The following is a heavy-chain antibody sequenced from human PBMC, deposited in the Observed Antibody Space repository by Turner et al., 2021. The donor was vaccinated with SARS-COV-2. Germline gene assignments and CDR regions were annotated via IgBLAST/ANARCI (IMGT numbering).Heavy chain of an antibody. CDR3: AKCVTTCQTKGLDN. CDR2: INGTGHVT. J-gene: IGHJ4*02. CDR1: GFTFNNFA. V-gene: IGHV3-23*01. Sequence: EVQLLESGGGLVQPGGSLRLSCAASGFTFNNFAMSCVRQAPGKGLEWVSAINGTGHVTHYVDSVQGRFTISRDSSKNTLYLQMNSLRVEDTAIYYCAKCVTTCQTKGLDNWGQGTLVTVSS. D-gene: IGHD1-26*01.